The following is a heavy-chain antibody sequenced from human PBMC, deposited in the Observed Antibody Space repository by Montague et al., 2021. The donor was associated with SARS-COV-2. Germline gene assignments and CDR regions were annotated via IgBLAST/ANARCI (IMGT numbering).Heavy chain of an antibody. CDR3: VRGLLTRGGFDK. D-gene: IGHD3-10*01. CDR2: TVQSGNS. J-gene: IGHJ4*02. CDR1: GGSVSDTDYY. V-gene: IGHV4-39*01. Sequence: SETLSLTCAVSGGSVSDTDYYWGWVRRPPGKGLEWLGTTVQSGNSFSNPSLKSRLSIFVHASTNEVSLSLASVTAADTAIYYCVRGLLTRGGFDKWGQGTLVTVSS.